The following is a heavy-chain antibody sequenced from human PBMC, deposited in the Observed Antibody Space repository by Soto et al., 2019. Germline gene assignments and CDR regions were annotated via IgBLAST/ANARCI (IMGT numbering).Heavy chain of an antibody. J-gene: IGHJ4*02. CDR3: GRCSSTSCHLGSDY. Sequence: GSLRLSCAASGXTLSSYWMHWVRQAPGKGLEWVAVISYEGSNKYYADSAKGRFTISRGSSNNTLYLQMNSLRAADTAVYYCGRCSSTSCHLGSDYWGQGTLVTVSS. CDR2: ISYEGSNK. V-gene: IGHV3-30*03. CDR1: GXTLSSYW. D-gene: IGHD2-2*01.